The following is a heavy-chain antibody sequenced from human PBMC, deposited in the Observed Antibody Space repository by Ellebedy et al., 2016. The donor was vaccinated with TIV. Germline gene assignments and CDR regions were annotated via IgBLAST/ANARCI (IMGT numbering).Heavy chain of an antibody. Sequence: SETLSLTCTVSGGSISSYYWSWIRQPPGKGLEWIGYIYYSGSTNYNPSLKSRVTISVDTSKNQFSLKLSSVTAADTAVYYCARGKGIGLAVAGPHFDYWGQGTLVTVSS. D-gene: IGHD6-19*01. CDR3: ARGKGIGLAVAGPHFDY. V-gene: IGHV4-59*01. CDR1: GGSISSYY. CDR2: IYYSGST. J-gene: IGHJ4*02.